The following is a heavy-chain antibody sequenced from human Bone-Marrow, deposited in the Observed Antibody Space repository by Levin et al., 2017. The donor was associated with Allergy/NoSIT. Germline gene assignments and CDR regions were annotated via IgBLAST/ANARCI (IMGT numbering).Heavy chain of an antibody. CDR3: AKESGDLGKYGIDV. D-gene: IGHD4-17*01. Sequence: SETLSLTCTVSSGSISITSYYWAWIRQPPGKGLEWIGNIYYSGSTYYNPSLKSRITLSVDTSKNQFSLKLRSVTAADAATYYCAKESGDLGKYGIDVWGQGTTVTVSS. J-gene: IGHJ6*02. CDR2: IYYSGST. V-gene: IGHV4-39*07. CDR1: SGSISITSYY.